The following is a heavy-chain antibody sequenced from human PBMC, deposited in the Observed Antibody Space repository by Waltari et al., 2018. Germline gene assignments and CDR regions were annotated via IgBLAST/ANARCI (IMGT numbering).Heavy chain of an antibody. CDR1: GGTFSSYA. Sequence: QVQLVQSGAEVKKPGSSVKVSCKASGGTFSSYAISWVRQAPGQGLEWMGGIIPILGIANYAQKVQGRVTITADESTSTAYMELSSLRSEDTAVYYCASGGRDGYNSGYWGQGTLVTVSS. CDR2: IIPILGIA. D-gene: IGHD5-12*01. J-gene: IGHJ4*02. CDR3: ASGGRDGYNSGY. V-gene: IGHV1-69*04.